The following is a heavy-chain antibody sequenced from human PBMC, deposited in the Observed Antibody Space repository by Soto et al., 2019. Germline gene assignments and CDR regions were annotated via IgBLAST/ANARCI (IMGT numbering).Heavy chain of an antibody. CDR1: GFTFSSDS. D-gene: IGHD5-18*01. CDR3: AREVRDTAVADFDY. Sequence: EVRLVESGGGLVQPGGSLRLSCAASGFTFSSDSMNWVRQAPGKGLEWLSYISSSISTMHYADSVKGRFTISRDNAKNSLYLQINSLRDEDTAVYYCAREVRDTAVADFDYWGQGTLVTVSS. V-gene: IGHV3-48*02. J-gene: IGHJ4*02. CDR2: ISSSISTM.